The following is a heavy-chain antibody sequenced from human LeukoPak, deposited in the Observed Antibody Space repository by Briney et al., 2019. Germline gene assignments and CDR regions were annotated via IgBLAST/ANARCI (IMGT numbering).Heavy chain of an antibody. Sequence: PSETLSLTCTVSGGSISSGSYYWSWIRQPAGKGLEWIGRIYTSGSTNYNPSLESRVTISVDTSKNQFSLKLSSVTAADTAVYYCARDLGGIAVAGYFDYWGQGTLVTVSS. CDR1: GGSISSGSYY. J-gene: IGHJ4*02. D-gene: IGHD6-19*01. V-gene: IGHV4-61*02. CDR3: ARDLGGIAVAGYFDY. CDR2: IYTSGST.